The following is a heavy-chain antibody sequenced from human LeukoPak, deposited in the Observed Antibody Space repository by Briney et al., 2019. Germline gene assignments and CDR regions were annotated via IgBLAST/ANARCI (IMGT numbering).Heavy chain of an antibody. V-gene: IGHV3-21*01. CDR2: ISTNSRYI. D-gene: IGHD6-13*01. CDR3: ARVSAAGNVYYYYAMDV. CDR1: GFTFSDYY. J-gene: IGHJ6*02. Sequence: PGGSLRLSCAASGFTFSDYYMSWVRQAPGKGLEWVSSISTNSRYIYYADSVKGRFTISRDNAENSLYLQMNSLRAEDAAVYYCARVSAAGNVYYYYAMDVWGQGTTVTVSS.